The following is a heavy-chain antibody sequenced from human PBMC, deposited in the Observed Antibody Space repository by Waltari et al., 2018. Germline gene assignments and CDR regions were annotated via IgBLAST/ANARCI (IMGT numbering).Heavy chain of an antibody. CDR1: GLTFRSDW. CDR2: IKEDGSET. V-gene: IGHV3-7*02. Sequence: EVQLVESGGGLVQPGGSLRLSCAAHGLTFRSDWMSWVRQAPVKGLEWVAGIKEDGSETYYVDSVKGRFTISRDNAKNSLYLHMNSLRAEDTAVYYCASHGPWTFNYWGQGTLVTVSS. D-gene: IGHD1-1*01. J-gene: IGHJ4*02. CDR3: ASHGPWTFNY.